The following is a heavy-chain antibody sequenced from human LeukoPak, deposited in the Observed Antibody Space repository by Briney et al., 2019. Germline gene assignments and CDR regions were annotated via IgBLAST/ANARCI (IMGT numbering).Heavy chain of an antibody. V-gene: IGHV1-69-2*01. CDR3: ATGNYYDSSGYYY. Sequence: ATVKISCKASGYTFTDYYMHWVQQAPGKGLEWMGRVDPEDGETIYAEKFQGRVTMTADTSTDTAYMELSSLRSEDTAVYYCATGNYYDSSGYYYWGQGTLVTVSS. D-gene: IGHD3-22*01. J-gene: IGHJ4*02. CDR2: VDPEDGET. CDR1: GYTFTDYY.